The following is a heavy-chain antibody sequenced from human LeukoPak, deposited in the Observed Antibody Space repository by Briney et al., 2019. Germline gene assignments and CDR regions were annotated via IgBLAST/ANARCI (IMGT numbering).Heavy chain of an antibody. V-gene: IGHV3-23*01. D-gene: IGHD3-9*01. CDR3: AKSYYDILTGQPY. CDR2: ISGSGGGT. J-gene: IGHJ4*02. Sequence: GGSLRLSCAASGFTFSTYAMSWVRQAPGKGLEWVSAISGSGGGTYYADSVRGRFTISRDNSKNTLYLQMNSLRAEDTAIYYCAKSYYDILTGQPYWGQGTLVIVSS. CDR1: GFTFSTYA.